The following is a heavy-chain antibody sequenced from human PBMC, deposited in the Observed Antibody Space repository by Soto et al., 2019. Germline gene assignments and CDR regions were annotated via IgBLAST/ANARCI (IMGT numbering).Heavy chain of an antibody. Sequence: GESLKISCKGSGYSFTSYWISWVRQMPGKGLEWMGRIDPSDSYTNYSPSFQGHVTISADKSISTAYLQWSSLKASDTSMYYCASFPTDGYNPDLFWGHGTLGTGSS. V-gene: IGHV5-10-1*01. CDR3: ASFPTDGYNPDLF. J-gene: IGHJ4*01. D-gene: IGHD5-12*01. CDR1: GYSFTSYW. CDR2: IDPSDSYT.